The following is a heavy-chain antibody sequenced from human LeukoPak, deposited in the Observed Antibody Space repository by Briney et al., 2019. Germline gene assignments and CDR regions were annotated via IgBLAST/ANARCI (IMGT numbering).Heavy chain of an antibody. CDR3: ARGQYFGY. D-gene: IGHD2/OR15-2a*01. Sequence: SETLSLTCTVSAGSISSYYWSWIRQPAGKGLEWIGRIYNTGSTTYNPSLKSRVTMSVDTSKNQFSLKLTSVTAADTAVYYCARGQYFGYWGQGTLVTVSS. V-gene: IGHV4-4*07. J-gene: IGHJ4*02. CDR2: IYNTGST. CDR1: AGSISSYY.